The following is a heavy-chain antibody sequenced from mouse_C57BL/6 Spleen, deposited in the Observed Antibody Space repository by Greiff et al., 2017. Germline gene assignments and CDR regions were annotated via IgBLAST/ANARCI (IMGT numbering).Heavy chain of an antibody. J-gene: IGHJ3*01. CDR1: GYTFTSYW. V-gene: IGHV1-52*01. CDR3: ARSLDYDYDDGFAY. Sequence: QVQLKQPGAELVRPGSSVKLSCKASGYTFTSYWMHWVKQRPIQGLEWIGNIDPSDSATHYNQKFKDKATLTVDKSSSTAYMQLSSLTSEDSAVYYCARSLDYDYDDGFAYWGQGTLVTVSA. CDR2: IDPSDSAT. D-gene: IGHD2-4*01.